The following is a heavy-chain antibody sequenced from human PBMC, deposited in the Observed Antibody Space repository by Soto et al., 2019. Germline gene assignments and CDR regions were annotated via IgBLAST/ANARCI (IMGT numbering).Heavy chain of an antibody. Sequence: SETLSLTCTVSGGSVSSGSYYWSWIRQPPGKGLEWIGYIYYSGSTNYNPSLKSRVTISVDTSKNQFSLKLSSVTAADTAVYYCASSPDYYDSSGYYLFYFDYWGQGTLVTVSS. J-gene: IGHJ4*02. CDR1: GGSVSSGSYY. CDR3: ASSPDYYDSSGYYLFYFDY. CDR2: IYYSGST. V-gene: IGHV4-61*01. D-gene: IGHD3-22*01.